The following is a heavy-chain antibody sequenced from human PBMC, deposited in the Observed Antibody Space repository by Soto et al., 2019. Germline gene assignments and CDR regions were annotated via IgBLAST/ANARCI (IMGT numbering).Heavy chain of an antibody. J-gene: IGHJ4*02. CDR2: INAGNGYT. V-gene: IGHV1-3*01. CDR1: GYTFTTLS. CDR3: ASQYCGGYCSADY. D-gene: IGHD2-21*01. Sequence: QVQLEQSGAEVRRSGASVKVSCKASGYTFTTLSMHWVRQAPGQRLEWMGYINAGNGYTKYSQNFQRRVTITRDTLASTAYMELSSLRSEDTAVYYCASQYCGGYCSADYWGQGTLVTVSS.